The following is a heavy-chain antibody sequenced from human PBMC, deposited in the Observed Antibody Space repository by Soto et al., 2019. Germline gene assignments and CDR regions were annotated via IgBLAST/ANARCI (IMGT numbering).Heavy chain of an antibody. D-gene: IGHD2-15*01. Sequence: GASVKVSCKASGYTFTSYVISWVRQAPGQGLEWMGWISAYNGNTNYAQKLQGRVTMTTDTSTSTAYMELRSLRSDDTAVYYCARDTGSGGSYYYYYYGMDVWGQGTAVTVSS. V-gene: IGHV1-18*01. CDR1: GYTFTSYV. CDR3: ARDTGSGGSYYYYYYGMDV. J-gene: IGHJ6*02. CDR2: ISAYNGNT.